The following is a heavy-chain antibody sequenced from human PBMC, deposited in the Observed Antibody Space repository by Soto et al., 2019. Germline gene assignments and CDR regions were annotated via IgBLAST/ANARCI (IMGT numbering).Heavy chain of an antibody. Sequence: SETLSLTCTVSGGSISSGGYYWSWIRQHPGKGLEWIGYIYYSGSTYYNPSLKSRVTISLDTSKNQFSLKLSSVTAADTAVYYCARDQGELATIYWGQGTLVTVSS. CDR1: GGSISSGGYY. CDR2: IYYSGST. V-gene: IGHV4-31*03. CDR3: ARDQGELATIY. D-gene: IGHD5-12*01. J-gene: IGHJ4*02.